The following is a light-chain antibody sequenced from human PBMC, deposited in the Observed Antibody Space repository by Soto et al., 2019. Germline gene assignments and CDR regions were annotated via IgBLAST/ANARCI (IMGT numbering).Light chain of an antibody. V-gene: IGKV1-5*03. CDR1: QSVGGW. Sequence: DIQMTQSPSTLSASIGDRVTITCRASQSVGGWLAWYQQRPGRAPKLLIYKASTLESGVPSRFSGSGSGTEFTLTIISLQPDDFASYYCQQYDSYPLTFGGGTKVDIK. CDR3: QQYDSYPLT. CDR2: KAS. J-gene: IGKJ4*01.